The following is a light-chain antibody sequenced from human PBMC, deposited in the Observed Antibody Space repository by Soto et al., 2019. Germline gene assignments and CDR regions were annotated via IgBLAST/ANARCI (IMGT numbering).Light chain of an antibody. J-gene: IGKJ1*01. V-gene: IGKV1-5*01. CDR2: DAS. Sequence: PSTLSASVGDRVTITCRASQSISIWLASYQQKPGKAPQVLILDASRLQRGVPSRFSGSGSGTELTLTISSLQPDDFATYYCQQYNGYSTWTFGQGTKVDIK. CDR3: QQYNGYSTWT. CDR1: QSISIW.